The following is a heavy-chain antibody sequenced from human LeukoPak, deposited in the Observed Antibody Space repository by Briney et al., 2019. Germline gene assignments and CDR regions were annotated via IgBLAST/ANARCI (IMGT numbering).Heavy chain of an antibody. J-gene: IGHJ5*02. D-gene: IGHD2-15*01. CDR3: ARGAVGYCSGGSCQNWFDP. V-gene: IGHV5-51*01. CDR2: IYPGDSDT. CDR1: GYSFTSYW. Sequence: GESLKISCKGSGYSFTSYWIGWVRQMPGKGLEWMGIIYPGDSDTRYSPSFQGQVTISADKSISTAYLQWSSLKASDTAMYYCARGAVGYCSGGSCQNWFDPWGQGTLVTVSS.